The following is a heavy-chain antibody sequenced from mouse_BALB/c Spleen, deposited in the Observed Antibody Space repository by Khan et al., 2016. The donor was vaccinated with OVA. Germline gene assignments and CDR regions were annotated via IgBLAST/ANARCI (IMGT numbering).Heavy chain of an antibody. J-gene: IGHJ2*01. Sequence: EVELVESGGGLVKPGGSLKLSCAASGFTFSSYAMSWVRQTPETRLEWVASISSGGFTYYPASVKGRFTISRDNSRDILYLQMSSLRSEDTAIYYCTEAPFQYSFDYWGQGTTLTVSS. CDR1: GFTFSSYA. CDR3: TEAPFQYSFDY. CDR2: ISSGGFT. V-gene: IGHV5-6-5*01.